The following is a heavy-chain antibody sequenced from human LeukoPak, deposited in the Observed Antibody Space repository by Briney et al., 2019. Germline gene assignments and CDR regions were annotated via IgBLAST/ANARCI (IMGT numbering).Heavy chain of an antibody. Sequence: ASVKVSCKASGYTFTGYYMHWVRQAPGQGLEWMGWMNPNSGNTGYAQKFQGRVTITRNTSISTAYMELSSLRSEDTAVYYCARAYCSGGSCYYYYGMDVWGQGTTVTVSS. D-gene: IGHD2-15*01. CDR2: MNPNSGNT. V-gene: IGHV1-8*03. CDR1: GYTFTGYY. CDR3: ARAYCSGGSCYYYYGMDV. J-gene: IGHJ6*02.